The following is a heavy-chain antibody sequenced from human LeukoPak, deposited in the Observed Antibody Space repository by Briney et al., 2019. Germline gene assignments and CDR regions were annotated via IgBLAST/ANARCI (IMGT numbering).Heavy chain of an antibody. D-gene: IGHD1-14*01. CDR1: GGSISSHY. CDR2: IYYSGST. J-gene: IGHJ4*02. CDR3: ASRGYGNQFDY. V-gene: IGHV4-59*11. Sequence: SETLSLTCTVSGGSISSHYWSWIRQPPGNGLEWIGYIYYSGSTNYNPSLKSRVTISVDTSKNQFSLNLSSVTAADTAVYYCASRGYGNQFDYWGQGTLVTVSS.